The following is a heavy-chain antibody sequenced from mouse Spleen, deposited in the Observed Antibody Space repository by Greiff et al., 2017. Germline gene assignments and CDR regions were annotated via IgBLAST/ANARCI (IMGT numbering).Heavy chain of an antibody. CDR3: ARELRLRLDAMDY. CDR2: ISGGGSYT. J-gene: IGHJ4*01. CDR1: GFTFSSYG. D-gene: IGHD1-2*01. V-gene: IGHV5-9-2*01. Sequence: EVQLVESGGGLVKPGGSLKLSCAASGFTFSSYGMSWVRQTPEKRLEWVATISGGGSYTYYPDSVKGRFTISRDNAKNNLYLQMSSLRSEDTALYYCARELRLRLDAMDYWGQGTSVTVSS.